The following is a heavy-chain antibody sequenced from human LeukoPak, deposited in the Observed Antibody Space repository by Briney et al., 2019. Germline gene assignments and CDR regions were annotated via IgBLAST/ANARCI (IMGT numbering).Heavy chain of an antibody. CDR1: EYTFTAYY. CDR2: INPNSGDT. V-gene: IGHV1-2*02. D-gene: IGHD6-19*01. J-gene: IGHJ5*02. CDR3: ARVGQWLVENDWFDP. Sequence: GASVKVSCKASEYTFTAYYVHWVRQAPGQGLEWMGWINPNSGDTNFAQNFQGRVTMTGDTSISTVYMEPSRLRSDDTAVYYCARVGQWLVENDWFDPWGQGTLVTVSS.